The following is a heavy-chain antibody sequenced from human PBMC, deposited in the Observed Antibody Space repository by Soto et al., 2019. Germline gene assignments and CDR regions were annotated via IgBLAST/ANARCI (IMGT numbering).Heavy chain of an antibody. D-gene: IGHD6-25*01. CDR2: INHSGST. Sequence: QVQLQQWGAGLLKPSETLSLTCAVYGGSFSGDYWSWIRQPPGKGLEWVGEINHSGSTNYNPSLKSRVTISVDTSKNQFSLKLSSVTAADTAVYYCARGMAGRRLSPPGYFQHWGQGTLVTVSS. V-gene: IGHV4-34*01. CDR3: ARGMAGRRLSPPGYFQH. J-gene: IGHJ1*01. CDR1: GGSFSGDY.